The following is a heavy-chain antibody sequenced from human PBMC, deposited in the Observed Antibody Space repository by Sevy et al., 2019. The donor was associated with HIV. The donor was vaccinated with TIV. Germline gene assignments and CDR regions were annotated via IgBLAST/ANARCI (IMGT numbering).Heavy chain of an antibody. J-gene: IGHJ6*02. CDR3: ARAAYYYDSSGSHKTGRAPVEGYYYYGMDV. Sequence: SETLSLTCTVSGGSISSGGYYWSWIRQHPGKGLEWIGYIYYSGSTYYNPSLKSRVTISVDTSKNQFSLKLSSVTAADTXVYYCARAAYYYDSSGSHKTGRAPVEGYYYYGMDVWGQGTTVTVSS. CDR2: IYYSGST. D-gene: IGHD3-22*01. V-gene: IGHV4-31*03. CDR1: GGSISSGGYY.